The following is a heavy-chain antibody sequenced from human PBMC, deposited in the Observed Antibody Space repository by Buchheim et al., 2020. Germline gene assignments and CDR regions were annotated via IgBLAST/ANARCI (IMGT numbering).Heavy chain of an antibody. CDR3: ARDRSYALDV. J-gene: IGHJ6*02. CDR2: INSDGSTT. CDR1: GFDFSNSW. V-gene: IGHV3-74*03. Sequence: EVQLVESGGGLVQPGGSLRLSCAASGFDFSNSWMHWVRQAPGKGLVWVSHINSDGSTTTYADSVKGRFTISRDNAKHTVYLEMNSLRVEDTAVYYCARDRSYALDVWGQGTT.